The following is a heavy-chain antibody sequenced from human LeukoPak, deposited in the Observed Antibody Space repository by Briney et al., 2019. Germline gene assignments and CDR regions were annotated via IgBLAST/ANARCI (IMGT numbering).Heavy chain of an antibody. CDR2: INPNSGGT. D-gene: IGHD4/OR15-4a*01. V-gene: IGHV1-2*02. CDR3: ARPLYGAASVALNPNSLDY. J-gene: IGHJ4*02. CDR1: GYTFTGYY. Sequence: ASVKVSCKASGYTFTGYYMHWVRQAPGQGLGWMGWINPNSGGTNYAQKFQGRVTMTRDTSISTAYMELSSLRSDDTAVYYCARPLYGAASVALNPNSLDYWGQGTLVTVSS.